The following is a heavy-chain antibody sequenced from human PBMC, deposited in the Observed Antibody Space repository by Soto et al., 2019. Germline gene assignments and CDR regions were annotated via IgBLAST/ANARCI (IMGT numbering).Heavy chain of an antibody. V-gene: IGHV4-4*01. Sequence: LYLGSAVSGGSVSSAKCWTWIHQSPIKWLEWIGEIYHSGSNNYNPSLKSRVSISLEKYKNQFYLTLRSVTAADTAMYFCARAPPDSYSYGSAHVFDHWGQGTLVTV. CDR1: GGSVSSAKC. D-gene: IGHD3-10*01. J-gene: IGHJ4*02. CDR3: ARAPPDSYSYGSAHVFDH. CDR2: IYHSGSN.